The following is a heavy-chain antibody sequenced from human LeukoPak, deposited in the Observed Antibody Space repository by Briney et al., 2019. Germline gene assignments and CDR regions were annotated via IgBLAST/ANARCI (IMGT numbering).Heavy chain of an antibody. Sequence: GGSLRLSCAASGFTFDDYAMHWVRQAPGKGLEWVSGISWNSGSIGYADSVKGRFTISRDNAKNSLYLQMNSLRAEDTAVYYCARAGSGMATTRWGQGTLVTVSS. J-gene: IGHJ4*02. CDR1: GFTFDDYA. D-gene: IGHD3-10*01. CDR2: ISWNSGSI. CDR3: ARAGSGMATTR. V-gene: IGHV3-9*01.